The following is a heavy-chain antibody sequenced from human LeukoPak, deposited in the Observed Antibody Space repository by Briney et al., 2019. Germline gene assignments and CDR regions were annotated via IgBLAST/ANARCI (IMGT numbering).Heavy chain of an antibody. CDR1: GFTFSSYW. Sequence: GGSLRLSCAASGFTFSSYWMHWVRQAPGKGLVWDSRINSDGSSTSYADSVKVRFTISRDNAKNTLYLQMNSLRAEDTAVYYCARDHGYYDFWSGPPDAFDIWGQGTMVTVSS. CDR2: INSDGSST. CDR3: ARDHGYYDFWSGPPDAFDI. D-gene: IGHD3-3*01. J-gene: IGHJ3*02. V-gene: IGHV3-74*01.